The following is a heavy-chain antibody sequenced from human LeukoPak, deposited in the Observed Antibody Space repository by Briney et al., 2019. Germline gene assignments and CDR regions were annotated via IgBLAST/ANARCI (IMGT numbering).Heavy chain of an antibody. D-gene: IGHD4-23*01. CDR1: GGSISSSSYY. CDR3: ARVGNGGNPYYFDY. CDR2: IYYSGST. V-gene: IGHV4-39*07. J-gene: IGHJ4*02. Sequence: SETLSLTCTVSGGSISSSSYYWGWIRQPPGKGLEWIGSIYYSGSTYYNPSLKSRVTISVDTSKNQFSLKLSSVTAADTAVYYCARVGNGGNPYYFDYWGQGTLVTVSS.